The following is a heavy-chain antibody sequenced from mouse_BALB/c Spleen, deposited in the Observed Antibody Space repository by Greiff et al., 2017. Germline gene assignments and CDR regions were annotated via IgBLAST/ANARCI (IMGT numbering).Heavy chain of an antibody. J-gene: IGHJ3*01. D-gene: IGHD2-4*01. CDR3: ARSDDYDSFAY. Sequence: EVQRVESGGGLVQPGGSRKLSCAASGFTFSSFGMHWVRQAPEKGLEWVAYISSGSSTIYYADTVKGRFTISRDNPKNTLFLQMTSLRSEDTAMYYCARSDDYDSFAYWGQGTLVTVSA. CDR1: GFTFSSFG. CDR2: ISSGSSTI. V-gene: IGHV5-17*02.